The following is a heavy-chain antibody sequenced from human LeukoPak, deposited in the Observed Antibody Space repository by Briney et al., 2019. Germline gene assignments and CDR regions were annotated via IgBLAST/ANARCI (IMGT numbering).Heavy chain of an antibody. Sequence: PGGSLRLSCAASGFSFSSYGMHWLRQAPGKGLEWVAFIRNDGSNTYYADSVKGRFTISRDNSKNTLYLQMSSLRAEDTAVYYCARYYGGNSACDYWGQGTLVTVSS. CDR1: GFSFSSYG. D-gene: IGHD4-23*01. CDR2: IRNDGSNT. V-gene: IGHV3-30*02. CDR3: ARYYGGNSACDY. J-gene: IGHJ4*02.